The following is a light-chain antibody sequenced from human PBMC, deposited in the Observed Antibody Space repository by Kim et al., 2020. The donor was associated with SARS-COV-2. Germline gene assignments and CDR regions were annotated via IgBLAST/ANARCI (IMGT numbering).Light chain of an antibody. Sequence: VPPGQTASISCSGDKLGEKYSCWYQQTPGQSPVLVIYQDSKRPSGIPERFSGSTSGNTATLTISGTQAMDEADYYCQAWDSSTWVFGGGTQLTV. CDR2: QDS. CDR3: QAWDSSTWV. J-gene: IGLJ3*02. V-gene: IGLV3-1*01. CDR1: KLGEKY.